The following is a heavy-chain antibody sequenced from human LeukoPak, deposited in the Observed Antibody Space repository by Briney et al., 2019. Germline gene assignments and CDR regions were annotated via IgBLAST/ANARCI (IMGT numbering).Heavy chain of an antibody. CDR2: ISAYNGNT. Sequence: ASVKVSCKASGYTFTSYGISWVRQAPGQGLEWMGWISAYNGNTNYAQKLQGRVTKTTDTSTSTAYMELRSLRSDDTAVYYCARDRLLNCSSTSCYTGLVGYYYYYYMDVWGKGTTVTVSS. CDR3: ARDRLLNCSSTSCYTGLVGYYYYYYMDV. J-gene: IGHJ6*03. D-gene: IGHD2-2*02. CDR1: GYTFTSYG. V-gene: IGHV1-18*01.